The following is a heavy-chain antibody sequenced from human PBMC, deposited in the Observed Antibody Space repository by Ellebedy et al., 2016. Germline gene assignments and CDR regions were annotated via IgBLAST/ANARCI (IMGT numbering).Heavy chain of an antibody. J-gene: IGHJ6*03. CDR3: ARLNWGNYYYMDV. Sequence: SETLSLXCAVYGGSFSGYYWSWIRQPPGKGLEWIGEINHSGSTNYNPSLKSRVTISVDTSKNQFSLKLSSVTAADTAVYYCARLNWGNYYYMDVWGKGTTVTVSS. V-gene: IGHV4-34*01. CDR2: INHSGST. CDR1: GGSFSGYY. D-gene: IGHD7-27*01.